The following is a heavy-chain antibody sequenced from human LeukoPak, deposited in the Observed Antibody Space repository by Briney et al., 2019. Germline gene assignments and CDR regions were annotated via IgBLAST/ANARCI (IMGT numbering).Heavy chain of an antibody. CDR1: GFTFNTKS. D-gene: IGHD2-2*01. V-gene: IGHV3-48*04. J-gene: IGHJ4*02. CDR3: ARAPTVLVGYCSSSSCQADY. CDR2: ISSSGSTM. Sequence: PGGSLRLSCAVSGFTFNTKSINWVRQAPGKGLEWVSYISSSGSTMYYADSVKGRFTISRDNAKNSLYLQMNSLRVEDTAVYYCARAPTVLVGYCSSSSCQADYWGQGTLVTVSS.